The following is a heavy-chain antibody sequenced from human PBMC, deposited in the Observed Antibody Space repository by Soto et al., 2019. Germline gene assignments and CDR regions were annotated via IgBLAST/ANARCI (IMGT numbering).Heavy chain of an antibody. CDR3: ARAATRSGYCSSTSCAYYYYGMDV. D-gene: IGHD2-2*01. CDR2: INPNSGGT. CDR1: GYTFTGYY. J-gene: IGHJ6*02. V-gene: IGHV1-2*04. Sequence: QVQLVQSGAEVKKPGASVKVSCKASGYTFTGYYMHWVRQAPGQGLEWMGWINPNSGGTNYAQKFQGWVTMTRDTSIRTAYMGLSRLRSDDTAVYYCARAATRSGYCSSTSCAYYYYGMDVWGQGTTVTVSS.